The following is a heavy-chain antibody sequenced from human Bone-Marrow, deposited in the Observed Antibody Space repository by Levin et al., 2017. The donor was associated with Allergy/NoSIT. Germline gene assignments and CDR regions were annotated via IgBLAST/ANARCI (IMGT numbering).Heavy chain of an antibody. D-gene: IGHD3-10*01. J-gene: IGHJ4*02. V-gene: IGHV3-23*01. Sequence: LSLTCAASGFTFSNYTMSWVRQAPGKGLEWVSGISGSGDSTYDGDSVKGRFTISRDNSKNTLYLQMNSLRAEDTAVYYCAKDRDFYGSGSLGNWGQGTLVTVSS. CDR1: GFTFSNYT. CDR2: ISGSGDST. CDR3: AKDRDFYGSGSLGN.